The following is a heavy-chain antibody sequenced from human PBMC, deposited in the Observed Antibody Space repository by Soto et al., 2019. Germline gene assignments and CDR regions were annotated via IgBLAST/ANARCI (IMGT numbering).Heavy chain of an antibody. J-gene: IGHJ5*02. Sequence: GGSLRLSCAASGFTVSSNYMSWVRQAPGKGLEWVSGIYAGGATYYADSVKGRFTISRDNAKNSLHLQMNSLRAEDTAVYYCTRDASRDSSARGWFDPWGPGTLVTVSS. D-gene: IGHD6-13*01. CDR1: GFTVSSNY. CDR3: TRDASRDSSARGWFDP. V-gene: IGHV3-53*01. CDR2: IYAGGAT.